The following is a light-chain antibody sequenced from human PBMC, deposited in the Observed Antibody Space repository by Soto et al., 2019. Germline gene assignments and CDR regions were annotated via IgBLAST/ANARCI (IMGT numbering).Light chain of an antibody. CDR3: ATWDGSLPGEV. V-gene: IGLV1-51*01. Sequence: QSVLPQSPSVSAAPGQTVTISCSGSSSNIGNNYVSWYQQLPGTAPKLLIYDNNKRPSGIPDRFSGSKSGTSGTLDITGLQTGDEADYYCATWDGSLPGEVFGGGTKLTVL. J-gene: IGLJ2*01. CDR2: DNN. CDR1: SSNIGNNY.